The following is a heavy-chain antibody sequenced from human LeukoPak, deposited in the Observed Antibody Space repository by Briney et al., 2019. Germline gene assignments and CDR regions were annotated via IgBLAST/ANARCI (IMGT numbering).Heavy chain of an antibody. D-gene: IGHD2-2*01. V-gene: IGHV4-31*03. CDR1: GGSISRGGYY. CDR3: AREARGVVPAAIPYYYYYMDV. CDR2: IYYSGST. J-gene: IGHJ6*03. Sequence: PSETLSLPCTVSGGSISRGGYYWRWIRQHPGKGLEWLGYIYYSGSTYYNPSLKSRVTISVDTSKNQFSLKLSSVTAADTAVYYCAREARGVVPAAIPYYYYYMDVWGKGTTVTVSS.